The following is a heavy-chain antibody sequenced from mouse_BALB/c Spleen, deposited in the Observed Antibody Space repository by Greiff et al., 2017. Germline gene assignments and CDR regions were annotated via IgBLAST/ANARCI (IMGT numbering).Heavy chain of an antibody. Sequence: DVQLVESGGGLVKPGGSLKLSCAASGFTFSSYAMSWVRQTPEKRLEWVASISSGGSTYYPDSVNGRFTISRDNARNILYLQMSSLRFEDTAMYYCARAPSTMITRTAWFAYWGQGTLVTVSA. CDR3: ARAPSTMITRTAWFAY. D-gene: IGHD2-4*01. CDR1: GFTFSSYA. CDR2: ISSGGST. V-gene: IGHV5-6-5*01. J-gene: IGHJ3*01.